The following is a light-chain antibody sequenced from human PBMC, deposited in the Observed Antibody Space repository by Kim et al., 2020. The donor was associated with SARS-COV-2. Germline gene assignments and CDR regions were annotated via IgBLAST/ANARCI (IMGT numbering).Light chain of an antibody. CDR1: SSDVGSYNL. CDR3: CSYATSFTHV. J-gene: IGLJ1*01. Sequence: QSALTQPASVSGSPGQSITISCTGTSSDVGSYNLVSWYQQHPGKAPKLILYEGSKRPSGISNRFSGSKSGNTASLTISGLQAEDEADYYCCSYATSFTHVFGTGTKVTVL. CDR2: EGS. V-gene: IGLV2-23*01.